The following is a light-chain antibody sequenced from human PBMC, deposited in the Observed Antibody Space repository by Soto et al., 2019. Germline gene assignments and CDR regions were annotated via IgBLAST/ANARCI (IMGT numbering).Light chain of an antibody. CDR3: QQYNSYPWT. J-gene: IGKJ1*01. CDR2: KAS. V-gene: IGKV1-5*03. Sequence: DIQKTQSPSTLSASVGDRVTITCRASQSISSWLAWYKQKPGKAPKLLIYKASSLESGVPSRFSGSGSGTEFTLTISSLQPDDFATYYCQQYNSYPWTFGQGSKVDIK. CDR1: QSISSW.